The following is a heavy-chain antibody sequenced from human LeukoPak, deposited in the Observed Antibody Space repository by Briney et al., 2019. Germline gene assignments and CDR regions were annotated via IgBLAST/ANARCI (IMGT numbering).Heavy chain of an antibody. CDR2: IYSGGST. J-gene: IGHJ3*02. D-gene: IGHD3-9*01. V-gene: IGHV3-53*01. CDR1: GFTVSSNY. CDR3: ARSSHYDILTGYSGEDAFDI. Sequence: EGSLKLSCAASGFTVSSNYMSWVRQAPGKGLEWVSVIYSGGSTDYADSVKGRFTISRDNSKNTLYLQMNSLRVEDTAVYYCARSSHYDILTGYSGEDAFDIWGQGTMVTVSS.